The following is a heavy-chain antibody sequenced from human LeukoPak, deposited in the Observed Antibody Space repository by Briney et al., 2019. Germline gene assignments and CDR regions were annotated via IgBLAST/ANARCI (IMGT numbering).Heavy chain of an antibody. CDR3: ARARNYDFWSGSQGAAFDI. Sequence: KPSETLSLTCTVAGGSISSGSYYWSWIRQPAGKGLEWIGRIYTSGSTNYNPSLTSRVTISVDTSKNQFSLKLSSVTAADTAVYYCARARNYDFWSGSQGAAFDIWGQGTMVTVSS. D-gene: IGHD3-3*01. CDR2: IYTSGST. V-gene: IGHV4-61*02. J-gene: IGHJ3*02. CDR1: GGSISSGSYY.